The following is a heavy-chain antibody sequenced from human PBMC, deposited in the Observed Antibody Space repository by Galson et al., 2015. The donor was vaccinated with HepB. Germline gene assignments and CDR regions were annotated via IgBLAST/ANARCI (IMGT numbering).Heavy chain of an antibody. Sequence: SLRLSCAASGFIFNNFGMNWVRQAPGKGLQWVAHIGGRGDTTYYTDSVKGRFTISRDNAKNSLYLHMNSLRVEDTAVYYCARDRSPPLVVVLPVGFDPWGQGTLFTVSS. CDR2: IGGRGDTT. J-gene: IGHJ5*02. CDR3: ARDRSPPLVVVLPVGFDP. D-gene: IGHD2-2*01. V-gene: IGHV3-48*04. CDR1: GFIFNNFG.